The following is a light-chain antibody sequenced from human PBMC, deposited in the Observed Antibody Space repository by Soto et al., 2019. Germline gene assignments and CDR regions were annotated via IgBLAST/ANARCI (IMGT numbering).Light chain of an antibody. CDR1: QSVNSN. Sequence: ETVMTQSPATLSVSPGERATLSCRASQSVNSNLAWYQQKLGQAPRVLIFGASTRATGIPARFNGSGSGTEFSLTINSLQSEDFAVYYCQEYNTWPWTFGQGTKVEIK. J-gene: IGKJ1*01. V-gene: IGKV3-15*01. CDR3: QEYNTWPWT. CDR2: GAS.